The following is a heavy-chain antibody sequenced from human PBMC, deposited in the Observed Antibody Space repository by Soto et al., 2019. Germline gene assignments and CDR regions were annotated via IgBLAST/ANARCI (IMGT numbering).Heavy chain of an antibody. J-gene: IGHJ4*02. D-gene: IGHD6-13*01. V-gene: IGHV4-59*12. CDR3: ASSHAGAHITAAVH. CDR2: IYHSGST. Sequence: SETLSLTCTVSGGSISSYYWTWIRQPPGKGLEWIGYIYHSGSTYYNPSLKSRVTISVDRSKNQFSLKLSSVTAADTAVYYCASSHAGAHITAAVHWGQGTLVTVSS. CDR1: GGSISSYY.